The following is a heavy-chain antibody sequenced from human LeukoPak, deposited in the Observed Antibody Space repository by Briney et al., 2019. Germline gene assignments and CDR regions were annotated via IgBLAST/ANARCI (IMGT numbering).Heavy chain of an antibody. J-gene: IGHJ4*02. CDR1: GFTFSSYA. D-gene: IGHD3-22*01. CDR2: ISGSGGST. CDR3: AKDRGGITMIVVVITTVFDY. Sequence: GGSLRLSCAASGFTFSSYAMSWVSQPPGKGLEWVSAISGSGGSTYYADSVKGRFTIYRDNSKNTLYLQMNSLRAEDTAVYYCAKDRGGITMIVVVITTVFDYWGQGTLVTVSS. V-gene: IGHV3-23*01.